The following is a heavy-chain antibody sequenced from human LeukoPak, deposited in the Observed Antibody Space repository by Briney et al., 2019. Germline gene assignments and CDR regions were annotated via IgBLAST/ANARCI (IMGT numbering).Heavy chain of an antibody. D-gene: IGHD3-10*01. J-gene: IGHJ4*02. Sequence: GGSLRLSCAASKFTFSSYSMNWVRQAPGKGLEWVSSISSSSTYIYYADSVKGRFTISGDNAKNSLYLQMNSLRAEDTAVYYCAREGMVRGVIIYWGQGTLVTVSS. CDR2: ISSSSTYI. CDR3: AREGMVRGVIIY. V-gene: IGHV3-21*01. CDR1: KFTFSSYS.